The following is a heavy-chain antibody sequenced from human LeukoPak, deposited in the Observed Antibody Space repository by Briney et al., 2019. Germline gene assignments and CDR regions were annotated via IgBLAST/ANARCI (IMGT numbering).Heavy chain of an antibody. CDR1: GGSISRYH. Sequence: PSETLSLTCTVSGGSISRYHWSWIRQPPGKGLEWIGYIYYSGSTNYNPSLKSRVTISVDTSKNQFSLKMSSVTAADTAVYYCARNSGTHAFDIWGQGTMVTVSS. CDR2: IYYSGST. D-gene: IGHD1-14*01. J-gene: IGHJ3*02. V-gene: IGHV4-59*01. CDR3: ARNSGTHAFDI.